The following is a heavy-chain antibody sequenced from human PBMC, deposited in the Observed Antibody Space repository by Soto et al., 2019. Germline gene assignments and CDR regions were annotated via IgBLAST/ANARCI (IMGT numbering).Heavy chain of an antibody. J-gene: IGHJ4*02. CDR1: GFTFSRYA. CDR3: ARSRSGAVADSFDF. Sequence: GGSLRLSCAASGFTFSRYAIHWVRQAPGKGLEWVAVISRDGTNKYYVDSVKGRFTISRDNSRNTLYLQMNSRRHEDAAVYYCARSRSGAVADSFDFWGQGTLVTVSS. D-gene: IGHD3-10*01. CDR2: ISRDGTNK. V-gene: IGHV3-30*04.